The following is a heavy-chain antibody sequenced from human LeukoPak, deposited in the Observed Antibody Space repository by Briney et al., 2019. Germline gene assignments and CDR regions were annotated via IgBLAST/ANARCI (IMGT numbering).Heavy chain of an antibody. CDR1: GGSISSGSYY. Sequence: SETLSLTCTVSGGSISSGSYYWSWIRQPPGTGLEWIGYIYYSGSTKYKSSLKSRVTISVDTSKNQFSLKLSSVTAADTAVYYCARGKEVITMLRGLKPGYYFDYWGQGTLVTVSS. D-gene: IGHD3-10*01. J-gene: IGHJ4*02. V-gene: IGHV4-61*01. CDR2: IYYSGST. CDR3: ARGKEVITMLRGLKPGYYFDY.